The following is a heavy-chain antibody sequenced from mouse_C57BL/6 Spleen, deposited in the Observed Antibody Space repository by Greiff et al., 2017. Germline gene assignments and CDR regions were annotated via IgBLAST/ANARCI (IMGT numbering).Heavy chain of an antibody. CDR1: GYTFTSYW. D-gene: IGHD1-1*01. V-gene: IGHV1-55*01. J-gene: IGHJ4*01. Sequence: QVQLQQSGAELVKPGASVKMSCKASGYTFTSYWITWVKQRPGQGLEWIGDIYPGSGSTNYNEKFKSKAKLTVDTSSSTAYMQLSSLTSEDSAVYYCARVTTVVAGAMDYWGQGTSVTVSS. CDR2: IYPGSGST. CDR3: ARVTTVVAGAMDY.